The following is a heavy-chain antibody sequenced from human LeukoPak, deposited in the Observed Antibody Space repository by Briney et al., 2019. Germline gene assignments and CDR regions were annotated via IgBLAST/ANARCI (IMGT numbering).Heavy chain of an antibody. CDR3: AKLAKYFYGSETYYFFEH. CDR1: GFTFSSSW. CDR2: INSDASST. Sequence: GGSLRLSCTASGFTFSSSWMHWVRQAPGKGLVWVSRINSDASSTSYADSVKGRFTISRDNAKNTLYLQMNSLRVEDTAVYYCAKLAKYFYGSETYYFFEHWGQGTPVTASS. D-gene: IGHD3-10*01. J-gene: IGHJ4*02. V-gene: IGHV3-74*01.